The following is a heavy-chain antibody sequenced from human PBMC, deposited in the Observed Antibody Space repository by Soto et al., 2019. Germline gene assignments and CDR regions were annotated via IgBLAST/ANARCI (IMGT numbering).Heavy chain of an antibody. CDR1: GFPFSSYA. CDR3: VCATPRLASYLDY. V-gene: IGHV3-64D*08. CDR2: ISSNGGST. D-gene: IGHD6-19*01. Sequence: GGSLGLCCSASGFPFSSYAMHWVRQAPGKGLEYVSAISSNGGSTYYADSVKGRFTISRDNSKNALYLQMSSLRAEDTAVYYCVCATPRLASYLDYWGQGTLVTRPS. J-gene: IGHJ4*02.